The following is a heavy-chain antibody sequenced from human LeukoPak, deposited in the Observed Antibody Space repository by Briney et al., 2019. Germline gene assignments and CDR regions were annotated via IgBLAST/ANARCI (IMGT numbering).Heavy chain of an antibody. Sequence: GGSVRLSCAASGFIFSNYAMAWVRQTPGKGPEWVSAISGSGLRTNYADSARGRFTISRGNSKNTVDLQMDSLRAEDTAIYYCARGWMVKYYFDYWGQGTLVTVSS. CDR3: ARGWMVKYYFDY. CDR2: ISGSGLRT. CDR1: GFIFSNYA. J-gene: IGHJ4*02. V-gene: IGHV3-23*01. D-gene: IGHD6-19*01.